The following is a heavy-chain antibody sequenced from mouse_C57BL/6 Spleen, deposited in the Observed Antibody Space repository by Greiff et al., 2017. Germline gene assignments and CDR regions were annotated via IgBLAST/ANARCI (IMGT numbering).Heavy chain of an antibody. CDR2: IYPGSGST. Sequence: QVQLQQPGAELVKPGASVKMSCKASGYTFTSYWITWVKQRPGQGLEWIGDIYPGSGSTNYNEKFKSKATLTVDTSSSTAYMQRSSLTSEDSAVYYCAREDSSGRGWFAYWGQGTLVTVSA. CDR3: AREDSSGRGWFAY. V-gene: IGHV1-55*01. CDR1: GYTFTSYW. J-gene: IGHJ3*01. D-gene: IGHD3-2*02.